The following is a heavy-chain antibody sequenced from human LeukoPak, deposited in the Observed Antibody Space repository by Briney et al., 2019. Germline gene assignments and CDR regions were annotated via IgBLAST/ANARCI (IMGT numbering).Heavy chain of an antibody. D-gene: IGHD6-13*01. Sequence: LSETLSLTCAVSGPGSFIGYYWSWIRQPPGKGREWIGEINHSGSTNYNPSLKSRVTIPVDTSKNQFSLKLSSVTAADTAVYYCARGPHIRHSSSWYPQRQTKTDPDYWGQGTLVTVSS. J-gene: IGHJ4*02. V-gene: IGHV4-34*01. CDR1: GPGSFIGYY. CDR3: ARGPHIRHSSSWYPQRQTKTDPDY. CDR2: INHSGST.